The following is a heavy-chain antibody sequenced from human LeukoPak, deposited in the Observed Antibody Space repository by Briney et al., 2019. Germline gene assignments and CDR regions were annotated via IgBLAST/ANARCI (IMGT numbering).Heavy chain of an antibody. CDR1: GFTFSSHG. J-gene: IGHJ4*02. CDR3: ANLEEQLEDFDY. CDR2: ISYDGSNK. Sequence: GGSLTLSCAASGFTFSSHGMHWVRQAPGKGLEGVAVISYDGSNKYYADSVKGRFTISRDNSKNTLYLQMNSLRAEDTAVYYCANLEEQLEDFDYWGQGTLVTVSS. V-gene: IGHV3-30*18. D-gene: IGHD1-1*01.